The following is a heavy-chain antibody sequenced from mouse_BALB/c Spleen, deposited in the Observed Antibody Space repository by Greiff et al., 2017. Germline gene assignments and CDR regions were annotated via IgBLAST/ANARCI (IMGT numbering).Heavy chain of an antibody. CDR3: ALRGY. D-gene: IGHD2-12*01. V-gene: IGHV1-87*01. J-gene: IGHJ2*01. CDR2: IYPGDGDT. CDR1: GYTFTSYW. Sequence: QVQLQQSGAELARPGASVKLSCKASGYTFTSYWMQWVKQRPGQGLEWIGAIYPGDGDTRYTQEFKGKATLTADKSSSTAYMQLSSLASEDSAVYYCALRGYWGQGTTLTVSS.